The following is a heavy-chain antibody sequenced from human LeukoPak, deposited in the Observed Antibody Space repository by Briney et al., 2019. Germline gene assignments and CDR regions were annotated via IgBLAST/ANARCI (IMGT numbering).Heavy chain of an antibody. D-gene: IGHD3-22*01. Sequence: ASVKVSCKASGYTFTGYYMHWVRQAPGQGLEWMGRINPNSGGTNYAQKFQGRVTMTRDTSTSTAYMELSRLRSDDTAVNYCAKGLLGRYDSSRAITRDYWGQGTLVTVSS. V-gene: IGHV1-2*06. J-gene: IGHJ4*02. CDR2: INPNSGGT. CDR3: AKGLLGRYDSSRAITRDY. CDR1: GYTFTGYY.